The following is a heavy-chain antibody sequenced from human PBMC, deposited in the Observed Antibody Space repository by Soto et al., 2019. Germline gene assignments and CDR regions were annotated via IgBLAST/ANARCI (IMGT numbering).Heavy chain of an antibody. D-gene: IGHD3-22*01. CDR2: INAGNGNT. CDR1: GYTFTSYA. CDR3: ARAEHYYDSSGYYFLTPFDY. Sequence: ASVKVSCKASGYTFTSYAMHWVRQAPGQRLEWMGWINAGNGNTKYSQKFQGRVTITRDTSASTAYMELSSLRSEDTAVYYCARAEHYYDSSGYYFLTPFDYWGQGTLVTVSS. J-gene: IGHJ4*02. V-gene: IGHV1-3*01.